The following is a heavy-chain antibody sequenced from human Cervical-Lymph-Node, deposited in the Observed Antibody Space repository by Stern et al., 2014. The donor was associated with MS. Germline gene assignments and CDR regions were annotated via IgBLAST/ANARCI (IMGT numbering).Heavy chain of an antibody. CDR3: ARCGIINSFLFDS. Sequence: QMQLVQSGAEVKKPGASVKVSCRASGYTFTDYYIHWVRQAPGRGLEWMGRINPVCCATPYALKFQGRVTMTRDTSTSTAYIDLSRLRSDDTAVYYCARCGIINSFLFDSWGQGALVTVSS. V-gene: IGHV1-2*06. CDR2: INPVCCAT. CDR1: GYTFTDYY. D-gene: IGHD3-16*02. J-gene: IGHJ4*02.